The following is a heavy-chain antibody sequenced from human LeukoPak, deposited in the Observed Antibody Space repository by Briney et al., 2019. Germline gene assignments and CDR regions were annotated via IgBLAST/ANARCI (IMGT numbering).Heavy chain of an antibody. CDR1: GFTFSSYS. J-gene: IGHJ4*02. V-gene: IGHV3-48*02. Sequence: GGSLRLSCAASGFTFSSYSMNWVRQAPGKGLEWVSYISYSSSTIYYADSVKGRFTISRDNAKDSLYLQMSSLRDEDTAVYYCARDSGYSYADDYWGQGTLVTVSS. D-gene: IGHD5-18*01. CDR2: ISYSSSTI. CDR3: ARDSGYSYADDY.